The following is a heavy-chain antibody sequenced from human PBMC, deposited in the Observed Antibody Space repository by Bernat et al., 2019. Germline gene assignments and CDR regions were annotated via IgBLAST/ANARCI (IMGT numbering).Heavy chain of an antibody. CDR2: IWYDGDDK. CDR1: GFTFSSYG. J-gene: IGHJ6*03. V-gene: IGHV3-33*01. Sequence: QVQLVESGGGVVRPGRSLRLSCAASGFTFSSYGMHWVRQAPGKGLEWVAVIWYDGDDKYYADSVKGRFTISRDNSKNTLYLQMNSLRAEDTAVYYCARDAIAAADYYYYMDVWGKGTTVTVSS. CDR3: ARDAIAAADYYYYMDV. D-gene: IGHD6-13*01.